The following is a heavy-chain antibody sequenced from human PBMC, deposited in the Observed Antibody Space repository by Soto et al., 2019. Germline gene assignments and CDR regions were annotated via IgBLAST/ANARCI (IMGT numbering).Heavy chain of an antibody. V-gene: IGHV1-69*01. CDR2: IIPIFVTA. CDR3: ARGPSSDYPRVFEL. J-gene: IGHJ2*01. D-gene: IGHD3-22*01. CDR1: GGSFRTFA. Sequence: QVRLEQSGAEVKKPGSSVKVSCKASGGSFRTFAINWVRQAPGQGLEWMGEIIPIFVTANYPQKFQDRVTISADESKTTTYMELRSLRSEDTAVYYCARGPSSDYPRVFELWGRGTLVTVSS.